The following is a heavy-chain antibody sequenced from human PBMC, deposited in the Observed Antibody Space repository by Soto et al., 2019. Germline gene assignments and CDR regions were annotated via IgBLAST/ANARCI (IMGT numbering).Heavy chain of an antibody. CDR3: ARDRRDLAGYCSSTSCYPEGSRGMDV. J-gene: IGHJ6*02. Sequence: ASVKVSCKASGYTFTGYYMHWVRQAPGQGLEWMGWINPNSGDTNYAQKFQGWVTMTRDTSISTAYMELSRLRSDDTAVYYCARDRRDLAGYCSSTSCYPEGSRGMDVWGQGTTVTVSS. CDR1: GYTFTGYY. CDR2: INPNSGDT. D-gene: IGHD2-2*03. V-gene: IGHV1-2*04.